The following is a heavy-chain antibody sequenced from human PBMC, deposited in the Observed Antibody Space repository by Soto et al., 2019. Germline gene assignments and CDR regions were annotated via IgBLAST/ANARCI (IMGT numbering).Heavy chain of an antibody. V-gene: IGHV4-30-2*01. CDR2: IYHSGST. D-gene: IGHD2-2*01. Sequence: QLQLQESGSGLVKPSQTLSLTCAVSGGSISSGGYSWSWIRQPPGKGLEWIGYIYHSGSTYYNPSLKGRVTISVDRSKNQFSLKLSSVTAADTAVYYCARGSYCSSTSCQAYWFDPWGQGTLVTVSS. CDR3: ARGSYCSSTSCQAYWFDP. J-gene: IGHJ5*02. CDR1: GGSISSGGYS.